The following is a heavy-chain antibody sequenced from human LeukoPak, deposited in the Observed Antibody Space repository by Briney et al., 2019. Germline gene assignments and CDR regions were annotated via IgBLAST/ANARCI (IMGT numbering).Heavy chain of an antibody. Sequence: RGSPRLPRAASGFTLSNAWMRRVRQAPRKGPEWVGRIKSKTGGGTTDYAAPVKGRFSISRDDSKNTLYLQMNSLKTEDTAVYYCTTERRYYYGSGSPDAFDIWGQGTMVTVSS. J-gene: IGHJ3*02. CDR2: IKSKTGGGTT. CDR1: GFTLSNAW. CDR3: TTERRYYYGSGSPDAFDI. V-gene: IGHV3-15*01. D-gene: IGHD3-10*01.